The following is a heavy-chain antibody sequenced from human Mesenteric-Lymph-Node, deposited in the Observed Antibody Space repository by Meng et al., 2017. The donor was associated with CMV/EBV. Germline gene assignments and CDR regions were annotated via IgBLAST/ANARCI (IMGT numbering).Heavy chain of an antibody. CDR3: ARPRGGRSSAADY. Sequence: GESLKISCKGSGYTFTNYWIGWVRQMPGKGLEWMGIIYPGDSDTRYSPSFQGQVTISADKSISTAYLQWSSLKDSDTAMYYCARPRGGRSSAADYWGQGTLVTVSS. CDR1: GYTFTNYW. D-gene: IGHD6-6*01. J-gene: IGHJ4*02. CDR2: IYPGDSDT. V-gene: IGHV5-51*01.